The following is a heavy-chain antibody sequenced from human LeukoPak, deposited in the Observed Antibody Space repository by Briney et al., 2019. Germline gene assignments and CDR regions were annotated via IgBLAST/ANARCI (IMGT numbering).Heavy chain of an antibody. J-gene: IGHJ4*02. CDR2: ISYDGSYK. V-gene: IGHV3-30*18. CDR3: AKSYYYDSSGYYSGYYFDY. D-gene: IGHD3-22*01. CDR1: GFTFNSYG. Sequence: GGSLRLSCAASGFTFNSYGMHWVRQAPGKGLEWVAVISYDGSYKYYADSVKGRFTISRDNSENTLFLQMNSLRAEDTAVYYCAKSYYYDSSGYYSGYYFDYWGQGTLVTVSS.